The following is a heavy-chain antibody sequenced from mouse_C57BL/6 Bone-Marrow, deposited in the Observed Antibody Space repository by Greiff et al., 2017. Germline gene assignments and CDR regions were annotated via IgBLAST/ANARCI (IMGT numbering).Heavy chain of an antibody. D-gene: IGHD1-1*01. CDR1: GYTFPSYG. Sequence: EVQLQASGAELVRPGSSVKMSCKTSGYTFPSYGINWVKQRPGQGLEWIGYIYIGNGYTEYNEQLKGKATLTSDTSSSTAYMQLSSLTSEDSSIYFCARGATVVARYFDVWGTGTTVTVSS. J-gene: IGHJ1*03. V-gene: IGHV1-58*01. CDR2: IYIGNGYT. CDR3: ARGATVVARYFDV.